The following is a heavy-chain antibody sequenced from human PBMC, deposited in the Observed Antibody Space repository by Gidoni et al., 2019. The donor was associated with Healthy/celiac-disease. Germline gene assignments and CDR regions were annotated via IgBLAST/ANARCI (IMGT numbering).Heavy chain of an antibody. V-gene: IGHV3-23*01. D-gene: IGHD1-26*01. CDR1: GFTSSSYA. J-gene: IGHJ4*02. CDR3: AKARPLGATHFDY. Sequence: EVQLLESGGGLVQPGWSLRLSCAAPGFTSSSYAMSWVRQAPGKGLEWVSAISGSGGSTYYADSVKGRFTISRDNSKNTLYLQMNSLRAEDTAVYYCAKARPLGATHFDYWGQGTLVTVSS. CDR2: ISGSGGST.